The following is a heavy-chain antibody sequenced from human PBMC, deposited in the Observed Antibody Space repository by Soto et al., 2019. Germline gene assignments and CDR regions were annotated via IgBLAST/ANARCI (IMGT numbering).Heavy chain of an antibody. D-gene: IGHD6-19*01. Sequence: SVKVSCKASGGTFSSYTISWVRQAPGQGLEWMGRIIPILGIANYAQKFQGRVTITADKSTSTAYMELSSLRSEDTAVYYCARAVAVAGAFDIWGQGTMVTVSS. J-gene: IGHJ3*02. CDR3: ARAVAVAGAFDI. CDR1: GGTFSSYT. CDR2: IIPILGIA. V-gene: IGHV1-69*02.